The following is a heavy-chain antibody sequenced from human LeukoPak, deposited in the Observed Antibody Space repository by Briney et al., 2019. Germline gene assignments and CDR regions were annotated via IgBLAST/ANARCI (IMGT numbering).Heavy chain of an antibody. V-gene: IGHV3-30*04. CDR3: AREGLKLYYYGRVPYGMDV. CDR1: GYTFSSYA. D-gene: IGHD3-10*02. CDR2: ISYDGSNK. Sequence: GRSLRLSCAASGYTFSSYAMHWVRQAPGKGLEGVAVISYDGSNKYYADSVKGRFTISRDNSKNTLYLQMNSLRAEDTAVYYCAREGLKLYYYGRVPYGMDVWGKGTTVTVSS. J-gene: IGHJ6*04.